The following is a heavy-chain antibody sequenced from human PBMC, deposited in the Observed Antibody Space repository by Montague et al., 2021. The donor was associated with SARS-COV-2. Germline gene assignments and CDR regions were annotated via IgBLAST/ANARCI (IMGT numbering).Heavy chain of an antibody. J-gene: IGHJ3*02. CDR2: IYYSGST. Sequence: SETLSLTCVVSGDSISTDNWWTWVRLPPGKGLEWVGSIYYSGSTYYNPSLKSRVTISVDTSKNQFSLKLSSVTAADTAVYYCARFPTSYYYDSKAAPATPDAFDIWGQGTMATVSS. CDR1: GDSISTDNW. V-gene: IGHV4-38-2*01. D-gene: IGHD3-22*01. CDR3: ARFPTSYYYDSKAAPATPDAFDI.